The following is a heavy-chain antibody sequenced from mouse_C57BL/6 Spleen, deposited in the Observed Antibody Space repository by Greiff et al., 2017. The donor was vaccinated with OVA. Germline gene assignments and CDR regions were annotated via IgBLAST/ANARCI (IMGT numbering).Heavy chain of an antibody. CDR3: ARRGYYSNGAMDY. J-gene: IGHJ4*01. Sequence: QVQLQQPGAELVRPGSSVKLSCKASGYTFTSYWMHWVKQRPIQGLEWIGNIDPSDSETHYNQKFKDKATLTVDKSSSTAYMQLSSLTSEDSAVYYGARRGYYSNGAMDYWGQGTSVTVSS. CDR1: GYTFTSYW. D-gene: IGHD2-5*01. V-gene: IGHV1-52*01. CDR2: IDPSDSET.